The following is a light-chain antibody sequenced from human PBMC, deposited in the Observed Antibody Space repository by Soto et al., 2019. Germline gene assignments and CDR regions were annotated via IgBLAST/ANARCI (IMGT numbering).Light chain of an antibody. Sequence: QSALTQPASVSGFPGQSITISCTGTSSDVGAYDYVSWYQQLPDKAPKLMIYEVSNRPSGVSNRFSGSKSGNTASLTISGLQAEDEADSYCSSYTSSSTVFGGGTQLTIL. CDR2: EVS. V-gene: IGLV2-14*03. CDR3: SSYTSSSTV. J-gene: IGLJ2*01. CDR1: SSDVGAYDY.